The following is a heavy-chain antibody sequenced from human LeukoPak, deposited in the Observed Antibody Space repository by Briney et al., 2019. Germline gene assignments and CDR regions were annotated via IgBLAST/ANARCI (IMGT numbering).Heavy chain of an antibody. CDR2: IYYSGST. Sequence: PSETLSLTCTVSGGSISSYYWSWIRQPPGEGLEWIGYIYYSGSTNYNPSLKSRVTISVDTSKNQCSLKLSSVTAAGTAVYYCARHLRGMDVWGQGTTVTVPS. CDR1: GGSISSYY. CDR3: ARHLRGMDV. V-gene: IGHV4-59*08. J-gene: IGHJ6*02.